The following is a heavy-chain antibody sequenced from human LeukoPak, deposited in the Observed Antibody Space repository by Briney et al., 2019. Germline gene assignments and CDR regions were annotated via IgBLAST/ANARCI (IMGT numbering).Heavy chain of an antibody. CDR3: ARDRGRYSYYFDY. J-gene: IGHJ4*02. CDR1: GGSISSSSYY. Sequence: PSETLSLTCTVSGGSISSSSYYWGWIRQPPGKGLEWIGYIYYSGSTNYNPSLKSRVTISVDTSKNQFSLKLSSVTAADTAVYYCARDRGRYSYYFDYWGQGTLVTVSS. CDR2: IYYSGST. V-gene: IGHV4-61*01. D-gene: IGHD5-18*01.